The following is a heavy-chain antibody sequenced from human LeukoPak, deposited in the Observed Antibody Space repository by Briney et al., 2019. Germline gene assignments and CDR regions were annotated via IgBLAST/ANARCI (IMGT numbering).Heavy chain of an antibody. J-gene: IGHJ4*02. CDR2: IRYDGSNK. V-gene: IGHV3-30*02. Sequence: GGSLRLSCAASGFTFSSYGMHWVRQAPGKGLEWVAFIRYDGSNKYYADSVKGRFTISRDNAKNSLYLQMNSLRAEDTAVYYCARGDRRDYWGQGTLVTVSS. CDR1: GFTFSSYG. CDR3: ARGDRRDY.